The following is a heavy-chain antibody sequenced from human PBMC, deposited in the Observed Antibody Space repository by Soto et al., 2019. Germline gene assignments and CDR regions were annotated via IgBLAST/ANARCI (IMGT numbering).Heavy chain of an antibody. CDR1: NGSISGFH. J-gene: IGHJ4*02. Sequence: PSETLSLTCSVSNGSISGFHWTWIRQPPGKILEWIGYIHYSGRTDYNPSLTSRATMSVDTSKNQFSLNLKSITAADTAVYYCVRVGVGIGNHFDSWGRGTLVTAPQ. CDR2: IHYSGRT. V-gene: IGHV4-59*12. CDR3: VRVGVGIGNHFDS. D-gene: IGHD1-26*01.